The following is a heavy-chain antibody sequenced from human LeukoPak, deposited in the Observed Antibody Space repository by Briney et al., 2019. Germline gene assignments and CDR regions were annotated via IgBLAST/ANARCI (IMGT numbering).Heavy chain of an antibody. J-gene: IGHJ4*02. Sequence: PSETLSLTCTVSGVSINTYFWSWIRLPPGKGLEWIGYVYYNGITNYNPSLKSRVSISLDTSKNQFSLRLNSVTAAETAVYYCASQLGGTTFHWGQGTLVTVSS. V-gene: IGHV4-59*01. CDR2: VYYNGIT. CDR3: ASQLGGTTFH. D-gene: IGHD1/OR15-1a*01. CDR1: GVSINTYF.